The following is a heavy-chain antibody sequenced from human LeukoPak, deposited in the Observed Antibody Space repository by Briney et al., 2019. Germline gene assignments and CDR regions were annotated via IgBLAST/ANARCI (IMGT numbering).Heavy chain of an antibody. J-gene: IGHJ3*02. CDR3: AKETDLPYDAFDI. CDR1: GFTFSSNA. Sequence: PGGSLRLSYAASGFTFSSNAMSWVRQAPGKGLEWVSGISGSGGSTYYADSVKGRFTISRDNSKNTVYLQMNSLRAEETAVYYCAKETDLPYDAFDIWGQGTKVTVSS. V-gene: IGHV3-23*01. D-gene: IGHD1-14*01. CDR2: ISGSGGST.